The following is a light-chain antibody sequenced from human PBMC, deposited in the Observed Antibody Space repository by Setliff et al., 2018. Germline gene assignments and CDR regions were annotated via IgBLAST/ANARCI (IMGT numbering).Light chain of an antibody. Sequence: QSALTQPPSASGSPGQSVTISCTGTSNDIFSYNYVSWYQQHPGKAPQLLIYEVSKRPSGVPDRFSGSKSGNTASLTVSGLQAEDEADYYCSTYTNTLGYVFGSGTKVTVL. CDR2: EVS. V-gene: IGLV2-8*01. J-gene: IGLJ1*01. CDR3: STYTNTLGYV. CDR1: SNDIFSYNY.